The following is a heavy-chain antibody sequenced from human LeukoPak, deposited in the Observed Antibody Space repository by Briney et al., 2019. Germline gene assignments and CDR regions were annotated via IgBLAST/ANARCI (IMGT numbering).Heavy chain of an antibody. J-gene: IGHJ4*02. CDR1: GFTFSSYG. CDR2: IWYDGSNK. D-gene: IGHD6-19*01. Sequence: GGSLRLSCAASGFTFSSYGMHWVRQAPGKGLEWVAVIWYDGSNKYYADSVKGRFTISRDNSKNTLYLQMNSLRAEDTAVYYCAKDPGAVAGTGFFDYWGQGTLVTVSS. V-gene: IGHV3-33*06. CDR3: AKDPGAVAGTGFFDY.